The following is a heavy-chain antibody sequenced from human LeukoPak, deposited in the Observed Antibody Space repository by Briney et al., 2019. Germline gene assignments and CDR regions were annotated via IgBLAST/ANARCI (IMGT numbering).Heavy chain of an antibody. Sequence: QRGGSLRLSCTASGFSFSTYAMNWIHPAPGKGLEWVASIIGSGVDTYHAVSVKGRFTISRDNSKNTLYLQMTSLRAEDTAVYYCAKAPASACRGAICYPFDCWGQGTLVTVSS. CDR2: IIGSGVDT. V-gene: IGHV3-23*01. CDR1: GFSFSTYA. J-gene: IGHJ4*02. D-gene: IGHD2-15*01. CDR3: AKAPASACRGAICYPFDC.